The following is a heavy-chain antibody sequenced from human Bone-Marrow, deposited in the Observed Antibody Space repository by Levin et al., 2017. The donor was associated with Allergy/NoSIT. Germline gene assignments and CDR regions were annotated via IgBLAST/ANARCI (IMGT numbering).Heavy chain of an antibody. J-gene: IGHJ2*01. CDR3: AKDPDYGDYSSYWYFDL. CDR1: GFTFRNYV. V-gene: IGHV3-23*01. CDR2: VSGSGDST. Sequence: GGSLRLSCVVSGFTFRNYVVSWVRQVPGKGLEWVSSVSGSGDSTYYADSVRGRFTISRDNSKTTLYLQMNSLRAEDTAVYDCAKDPDYGDYSSYWYFDLWGRGTLVTVSS. D-gene: IGHD4-17*01.